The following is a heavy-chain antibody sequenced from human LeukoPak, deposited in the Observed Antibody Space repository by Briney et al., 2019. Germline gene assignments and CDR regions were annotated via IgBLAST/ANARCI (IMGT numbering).Heavy chain of an antibody. D-gene: IGHD5-18*01. CDR3: ARGTGEGYTYGRYYFDY. V-gene: IGHV1-2*02. Sequence: ASVKVSCKASGYTFTGYYMHWLRQAPGQGLGWMGWINPNSGGTNYAQKFQGRVTMTRDTSISTAYMELSRLRSDDTAVYYWARGTGEGYTYGRYYFDYWGQGTLVTVSS. CDR1: GYTFTGYY. J-gene: IGHJ4*02. CDR2: INPNSGGT.